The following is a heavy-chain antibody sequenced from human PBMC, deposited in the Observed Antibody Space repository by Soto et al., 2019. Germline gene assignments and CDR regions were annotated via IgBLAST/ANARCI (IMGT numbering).Heavy chain of an antibody. CDR2: IRSKAYGGTT. Sequence: GGSLRLSCTASGFTFGDYAMSWFRQAPGKGLEWVGFIRSKAYGGTTEYAASVKGRFTISRDGSKSIAYLQMNSLKTEDTAVYYCTRARGSIAARGNYYGMDVWGQGTTVTAP. D-gene: IGHD6-6*01. J-gene: IGHJ6*02. CDR3: TRARGSIAARGNYYGMDV. V-gene: IGHV3-49*01. CDR1: GFTFGDYA.